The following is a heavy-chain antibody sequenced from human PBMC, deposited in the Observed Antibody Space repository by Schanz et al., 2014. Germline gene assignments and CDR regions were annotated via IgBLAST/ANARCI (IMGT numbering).Heavy chain of an antibody. CDR2: ISGSGSST. J-gene: IGHJ4*02. D-gene: IGHD6-13*01. V-gene: IGHV3-23*04. Sequence: VQLVESGGGLVQPGGSRRLSCAASGFTFRSYAMSWVRQAPGEGMEWVSGISGSGSSTYYADSVKGRFTISRDNSKNLQYMQMNSLGVEDTAVYYCAKGRGSSWSDPEYFDYWGQGTLVTVSS. CDR3: AKGRGSSWSDPEYFDY. CDR1: GFTFRSYA.